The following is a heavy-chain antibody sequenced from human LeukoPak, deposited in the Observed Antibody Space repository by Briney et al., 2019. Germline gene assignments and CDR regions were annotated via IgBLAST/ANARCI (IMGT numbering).Heavy chain of an antibody. Sequence: GGSLRLSCAASGFTVSSNYMSWVRQAPGKGLEWVSVIYSGGSTYYADSVKGRFTISRDNSKNTLYLQMNSLRAEDTAVYYCARAGVIAAAGYRYGFFDLWGRGTLVTVSS. D-gene: IGHD6-13*01. J-gene: IGHJ2*01. CDR2: IYSGGST. CDR1: GFTVSSNY. CDR3: ARAGVIAAAGYRYGFFDL. V-gene: IGHV3-53*01.